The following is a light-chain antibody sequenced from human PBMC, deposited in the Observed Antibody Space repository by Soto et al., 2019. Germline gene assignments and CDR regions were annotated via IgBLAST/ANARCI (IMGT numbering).Light chain of an antibody. CDR1: SSDVGAHNF. Sequence: QSVLNPPSSLSGAPEQSSTISCTGTSSDVGAHNFVSWYQQHPGKAPKLMIYEVSNRPSGVSDRFSGSKSGNTASLTISGRQAEDEADYYCNSYTNTAARVFGTGTRSPS. CDR3: NSYTNTAARV. J-gene: IGLJ1*01. CDR2: EVS. V-gene: IGLV2-14*01.